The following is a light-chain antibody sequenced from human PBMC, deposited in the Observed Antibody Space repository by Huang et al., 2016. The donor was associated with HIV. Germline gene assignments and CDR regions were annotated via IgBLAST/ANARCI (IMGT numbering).Light chain of an antibody. CDR1: QDISDY. J-gene: IGKJ2*01. Sequence: DIQMTQSPSSLSASVGDRVTITCRASQDISDYLAWFQQKPGKAPKSRTFATSTLHSGVPSRFSGSGSGTAFTLTINNLQPEDFATYYCQQYSDYPRTFGQGTKLDIK. V-gene: IGKV1-16*01. CDR3: QQYSDYPRT. CDR2: ATS.